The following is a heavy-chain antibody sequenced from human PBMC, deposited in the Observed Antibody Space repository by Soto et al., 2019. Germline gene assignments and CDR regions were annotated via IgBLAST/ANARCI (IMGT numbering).Heavy chain of an antibody. CDR2: ISGSGGST. Sequence: GGSLRLSCAASEFTFSNYAMSWVRQAPGKGLEWVSAISGSGGSTYYADSVKGRFTISRDNSKNTLYLQMNSLRAEDTAVYYCAKDPLSYDSSGYWITNAFDIWGQGTRVTVSS. J-gene: IGHJ3*02. CDR1: EFTFSNYA. D-gene: IGHD3-22*01. CDR3: AKDPLSYDSSGYWITNAFDI. V-gene: IGHV3-23*01.